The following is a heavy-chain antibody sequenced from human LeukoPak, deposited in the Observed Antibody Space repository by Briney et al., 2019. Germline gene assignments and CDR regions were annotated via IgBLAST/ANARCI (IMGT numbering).Heavy chain of an antibody. CDR2: IYYSGST. Sequence: SETLSLTCTVSGGSISSSSYYWGWIRQPPGKGLEWIGSIYYSGSTYYNPSLKSRVTISVDTSKNQFSLKLSSVTAADTAVYYCASPLNGDYREYYFDYWGQGTLVTVSS. CDR3: ASPLNGDYREYYFDY. CDR1: GGSISSSSYY. J-gene: IGHJ4*02. V-gene: IGHV4-39*01. D-gene: IGHD4-17*01.